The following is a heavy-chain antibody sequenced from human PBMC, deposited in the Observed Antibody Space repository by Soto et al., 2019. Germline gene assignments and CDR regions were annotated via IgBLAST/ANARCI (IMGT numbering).Heavy chain of an antibody. CDR3: AKDRAGSGSYHYYYGMDV. CDR1: GFTFSSYG. D-gene: IGHD1-26*01. CDR2: ISYDGSNK. J-gene: IGHJ6*02. Sequence: GGSLRLSCAASGFTFSSYGMHWVRQAPGKGLEWVAVISYDGSNKYYADSVKGRFTISRDNSKNTLYLQMNSLRAEDTAVYYCAKDRAGSGSYHYYYGMDVWGQGTTVTVSS. V-gene: IGHV3-30*18.